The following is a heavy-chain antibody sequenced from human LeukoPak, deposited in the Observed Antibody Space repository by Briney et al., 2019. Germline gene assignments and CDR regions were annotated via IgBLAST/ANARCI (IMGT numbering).Heavy chain of an antibody. CDR3: AGDRYSSSWYFY. V-gene: IGHV4-59*01. Sequence: PSETLSLTCTVSGGSISSYYWSWIRQPPGKGLEWIGNIYYSGSTNYNPSLKSPVTISVDTSKNQFSLKLSSVTAADTAVYYCAGDRYSSSWYFYWGQGTLVTVSS. CDR2: IYYSGST. D-gene: IGHD6-13*01. J-gene: IGHJ4*02. CDR1: GGSISSYY.